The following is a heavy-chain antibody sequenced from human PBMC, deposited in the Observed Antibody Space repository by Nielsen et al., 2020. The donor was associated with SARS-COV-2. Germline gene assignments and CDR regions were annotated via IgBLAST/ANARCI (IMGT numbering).Heavy chain of an antibody. CDR2: ISDSGST. D-gene: IGHD5-12*01. V-gene: IGHV4-59*01. Sequence: SETLSLTCTVSGGSISSYYWSWIRQSPGKGLEWIGHISDSGSTKYNPSLKSGVTISVDTSKNQVSLKMTSVTAEDTAVYFCARDQGGYSFAYYFETWGPGTLVTVSS. J-gene: IGHJ4*02. CDR1: GGSISSYY. CDR3: ARDQGGYSFAYYFET.